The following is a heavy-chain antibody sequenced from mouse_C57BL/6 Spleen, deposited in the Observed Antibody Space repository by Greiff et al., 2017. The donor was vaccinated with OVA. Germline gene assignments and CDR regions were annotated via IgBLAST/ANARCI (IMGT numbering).Heavy chain of an antibody. D-gene: IGHD4-1*01. V-gene: IGHV5-9-1*02. CDR2: ISSGGDYI. Sequence: EVKVVESGEGLVKPGGSLKLSCAASGFPFSSYAMSWVRQTPEKRLEWVAYISSGGDYIFYADTVKGRFPISRDHARNTLYLQMSSLKSADTAMYYCTRAAANWDWYFDVWGTGPTVTVSS. CDR3: TRAAANWDWYFDV. J-gene: IGHJ1*03. CDR1: GFPFSSYA.